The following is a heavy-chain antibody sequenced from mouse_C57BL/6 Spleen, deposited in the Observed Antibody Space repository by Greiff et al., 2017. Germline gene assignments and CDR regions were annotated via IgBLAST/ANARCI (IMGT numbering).Heavy chain of an antibody. Sequence: QVQLKESGPGLVQPSQSLSITCTVSGFSLTSYGVHWVRQSPGKGLEWLGVIWSGGSTDYNAAFISRLSISKDNSKSQVFFKMNSLQAADTAIYYCARNRWFDDCGQGTTLTVSS. CDR1: GFSLTSYG. J-gene: IGHJ2*01. CDR3: ARNRWFDD. CDR2: IWSGGST. V-gene: IGHV2-2*01.